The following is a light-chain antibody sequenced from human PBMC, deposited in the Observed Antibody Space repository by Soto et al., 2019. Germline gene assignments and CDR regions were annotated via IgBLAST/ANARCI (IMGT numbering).Light chain of an antibody. Sequence: EIVLTKSPGTLSLSPGERATLSGRARQSVSSSQLVWYQQKPGQAPRLLIYGASSRATGVADRFSGSGSGKDFTLTINSMEPEDCAVYYCQNHGTSQVTCGPGTKVDSK. CDR3: QNHGTSQVT. CDR1: QSVSSSQ. CDR2: GAS. V-gene: IGKV3-20*01. J-gene: IGKJ3*01.